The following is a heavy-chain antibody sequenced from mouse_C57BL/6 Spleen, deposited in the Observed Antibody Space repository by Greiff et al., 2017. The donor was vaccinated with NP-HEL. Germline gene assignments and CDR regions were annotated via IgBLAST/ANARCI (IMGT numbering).Heavy chain of an antibody. V-gene: IGHV1-76*01. Sequence: VQLQQSGAELVRPGASVKLSCKASGYTFTDYYINWVKQRPGQGLEWIARIYSGSGNTYYNEKFKGKATLTAEKSSSTAYMQLSSLTSEDSAVYFCAREKELGRGFDYWGQGTTLTVSS. CDR2: IYSGSGNT. CDR3: AREKELGRGFDY. J-gene: IGHJ2*01. CDR1: GYTFTDYY. D-gene: IGHD4-1*01.